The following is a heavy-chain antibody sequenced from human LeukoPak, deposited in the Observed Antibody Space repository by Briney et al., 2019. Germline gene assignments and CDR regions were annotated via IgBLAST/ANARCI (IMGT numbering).Heavy chain of an antibody. Sequence: ASVKVSCKTSGYTFTGYYIHWVRQAPGQGLEWMGWINPNSGDTNYAQKFQGRVSMAGDTSISTAYMELSRLRSDDTAVYYCARTLVVINDAFDIWGQGTMVTVSS. V-gene: IGHV1-2*02. CDR3: ARTLVVINDAFDI. D-gene: IGHD3-22*01. CDR1: GYTFTGYY. J-gene: IGHJ3*02. CDR2: INPNSGDT.